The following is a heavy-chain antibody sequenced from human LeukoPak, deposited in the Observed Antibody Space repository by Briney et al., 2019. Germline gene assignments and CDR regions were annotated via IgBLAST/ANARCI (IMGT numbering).Heavy chain of an antibody. Sequence: PSETLSLTCTVSGGSISSYYWNWIRQPPGKGLEWIGYIYYSGSTNYNPSLKSRVTISVDTSKNQFSLKLSSVTAADTAVYYCARSLYYYGLDSFDIWGQGTMVTVSS. D-gene: IGHD3-10*01. CDR3: ARSLYYYGLDSFDI. J-gene: IGHJ3*02. V-gene: IGHV4-59*01. CDR1: GGSISSYY. CDR2: IYYSGST.